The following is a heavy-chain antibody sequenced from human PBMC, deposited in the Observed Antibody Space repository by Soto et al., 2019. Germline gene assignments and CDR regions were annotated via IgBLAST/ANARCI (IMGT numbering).Heavy chain of an antibody. J-gene: IGHJ6*02. CDR3: AKGDYPLRYYYYGMDV. V-gene: IGHV3-30*18. CDR2: ISYDGSNK. D-gene: IGHD4-17*01. CDR1: GFTFSSYG. Sequence: VQLVESGGGLVQPGGSLRLSCAASGFTFSSYGMHWVRQAPGKGLEWVAVISYDGSNKYYADSVKGRFTISRDNSKNTLYLQMNSLRAEDTAVYYCAKGDYPLRYYYYGMDVWGQGTTVTVSS.